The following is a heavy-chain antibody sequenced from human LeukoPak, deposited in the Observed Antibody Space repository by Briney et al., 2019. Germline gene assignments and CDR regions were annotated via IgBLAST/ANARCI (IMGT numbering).Heavy chain of an antibody. CDR2: IYYSGST. CDR3: ARGGTYYYDSSGYYPYCFDY. J-gene: IGHJ4*02. Sequence: SETLSLTCAVYGGSFSGYYWSWIRQPPGKGLEWIGYIYYSGSTNYNPSLKSRVTISVDTSKNQFSLKLSSVTAADTAVYYCARGGTYYYDSSGYYPYCFDYWGQGTLVTVSS. CDR1: GGSFSGYY. D-gene: IGHD3-22*01. V-gene: IGHV4-59*01.